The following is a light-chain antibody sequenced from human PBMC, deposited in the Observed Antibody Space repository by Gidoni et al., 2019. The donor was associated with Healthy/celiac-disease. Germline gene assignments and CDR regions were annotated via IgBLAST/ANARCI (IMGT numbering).Light chain of an antibody. CDR3: QQSYSTPWT. J-gene: IGKJ1*01. V-gene: IGKV1-39*01. CDR2: AAS. CDR1: QSISSY. Sequence: IKTPPPPSSLSASVGDRVTITCRASQSISSYLNWYQQKPGKAPKLLIYAASSLQSGVPSRFSGSGSGTDFTLTISSLQPEDFATYYCQQSYSTPWTFGQGTKVEIK.